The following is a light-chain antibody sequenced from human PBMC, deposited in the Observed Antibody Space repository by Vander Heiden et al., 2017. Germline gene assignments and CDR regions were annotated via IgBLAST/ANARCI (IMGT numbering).Light chain of an antibody. CDR3: SSYTRSSTDV. CDR1: SSDVGYVNY. CDR2: DVR. Sequence: QSALTQPAPVSGSPGQSLTISCPGTSSDVGYVNYVSWYQQHPGKAPKIMVYDVRNRPSGVPNRFSGSKSENTASLTMSGLQAEDDADYYCSSYTRSSTDVFGTGTKVTVL. J-gene: IGLJ1*01. V-gene: IGLV2-14*01.